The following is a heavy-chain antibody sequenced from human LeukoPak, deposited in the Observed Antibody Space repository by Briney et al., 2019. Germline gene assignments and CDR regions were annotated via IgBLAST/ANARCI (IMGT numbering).Heavy chain of an antibody. CDR2: ISYDGSNK. V-gene: IGHV3-30*03. D-gene: IGHD3-10*01. Sequence: PGGSLRLSCAASGFTFSSYWMSWVRQAPGKGLEWVAVISYDGSNKYYADSVKGRFTISRDNSKNTLYLQMNSLRAEDTAVYYCAREMVLWFGEERNWFDPWGQGTLVTVSS. J-gene: IGHJ5*02. CDR3: AREMVLWFGEERNWFDP. CDR1: GFTFSSYW.